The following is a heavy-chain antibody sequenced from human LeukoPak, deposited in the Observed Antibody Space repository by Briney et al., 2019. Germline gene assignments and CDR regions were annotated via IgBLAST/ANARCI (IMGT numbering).Heavy chain of an antibody. V-gene: IGHV1-69*13. Sequence: SVKVSCKASGGTFSSYAISWVRQAPGQGLEWMGGIIPIFGTANYAQKFQGRVTITADESTSTAYMELSSLRSEDTAVYYCASGNDFWSGYPLYYYYMDVRGKGTTVTVSS. CDR3: ASGNDFWSGYPLYYYYMDV. CDR2: IIPIFGTA. D-gene: IGHD3-3*01. J-gene: IGHJ6*03. CDR1: GGTFSSYA.